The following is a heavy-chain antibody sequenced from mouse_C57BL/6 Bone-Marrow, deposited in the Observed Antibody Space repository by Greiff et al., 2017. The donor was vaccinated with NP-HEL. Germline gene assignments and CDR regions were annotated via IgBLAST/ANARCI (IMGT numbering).Heavy chain of an antibody. CDR1: GFTFSSYA. CDR2: ISDGGSYT. J-gene: IGHJ4*01. Sequence: EVKLVESGGGLVKPGGSLKLSCAASGFTFSSYAMSWVRQTPEKRLEWVATISDGGSYTYYPDNVKGRFTISRDNAKNNLYLQMSHLKSEDTAMYYCARDRARPYAMDYWGQGTSVTVSS. V-gene: IGHV5-4*01. D-gene: IGHD3-1*01. CDR3: ARDRARPYAMDY.